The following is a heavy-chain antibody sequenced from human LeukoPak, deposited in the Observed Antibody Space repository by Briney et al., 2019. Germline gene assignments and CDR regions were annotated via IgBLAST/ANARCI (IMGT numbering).Heavy chain of an antibody. Sequence: GGSLRLSCAASGFTFSSYSMNWVRQAPGKGLEWVSSISSSSSYIYYADSVKGRFTISRDNAKNSLYLQMNSLRAEDTAVYYRARVGVRGNSARFDYWGQGTLVTVSS. CDR2: ISSSSSYI. CDR3: ARVGVRGNSARFDY. D-gene: IGHD4-23*01. CDR1: GFTFSSYS. J-gene: IGHJ4*02. V-gene: IGHV3-21*01.